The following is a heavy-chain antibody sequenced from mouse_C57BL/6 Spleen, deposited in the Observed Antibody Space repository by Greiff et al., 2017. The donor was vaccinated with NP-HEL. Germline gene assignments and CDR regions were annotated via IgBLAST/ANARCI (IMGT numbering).Heavy chain of an antibody. CDR1: GYTFTDYY. CDR2: INPNNGGT. CDR3: ARRGLPSYFDY. Sequence: VQLQQSGPELVKPGASVKISCKASGYTFTDYYMNWVKQSHGKSLEWIGDINPNNGGTSYNQKFKGKATLTVDKSSSTAYMELRSLTSEDSAVYYCARRGLPSYFDYWGQGTTLTVSS. J-gene: IGHJ2*01. V-gene: IGHV1-26*01. D-gene: IGHD2-4*01.